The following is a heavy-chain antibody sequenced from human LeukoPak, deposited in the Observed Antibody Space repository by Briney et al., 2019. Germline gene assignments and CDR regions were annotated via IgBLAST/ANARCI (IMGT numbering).Heavy chain of an antibody. CDR2: INPNSGGT. Sequence: ASVKVSCTASGYTFTGYYMHWVRQAPGQGLEWMGRINPNSGGTSYAQKFQGRVTMTRDTSISTAYMELSRLRSDDTAVYYCARDLLAVAGTESNYWGQGTLVTVSS. CDR3: ARDLLAVAGTESNY. J-gene: IGHJ4*02. V-gene: IGHV1-2*06. D-gene: IGHD6-19*01. CDR1: GYTFTGYY.